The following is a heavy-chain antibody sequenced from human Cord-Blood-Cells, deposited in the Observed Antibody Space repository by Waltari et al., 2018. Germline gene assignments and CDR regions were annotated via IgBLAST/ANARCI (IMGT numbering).Heavy chain of an antibody. CDR1: GGSLSSSNR. V-gene: IGHV4-4*02. J-gene: IGHJ4*02. D-gene: IGHD2-21*01. CDR2: IYHSGST. Sequence: QVQLQESGPGLVKPSGTLSLTCAVSGGSLSSSNRGRWVRQPPGKGLEWIGEIYHSGSTNYNPSLKSRVTISVDKSKNQFSLKLSSVTAADTAVYYCARLEYCGGDCSYFDYWGQGTLVTVSS. CDR3: ARLEYCGGDCSYFDY.